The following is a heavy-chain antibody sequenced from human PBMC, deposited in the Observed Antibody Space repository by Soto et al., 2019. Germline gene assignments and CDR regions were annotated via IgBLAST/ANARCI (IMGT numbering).Heavy chain of an antibody. CDR1: GGSISSYY. Sequence: SETLSLTCTVSGGSISSYYWSWIRQPPGKGLEWIGYIYYSGSTNYNPSLKSRVTISVDTSKNQFSLKLSSVTAADTAVYYCARAMSRSSYYMDFWGKGTTVTVSS. J-gene: IGHJ6*03. CDR2: IYYSGST. V-gene: IGHV4-59*01. CDR3: ARAMSRSSYYMDF.